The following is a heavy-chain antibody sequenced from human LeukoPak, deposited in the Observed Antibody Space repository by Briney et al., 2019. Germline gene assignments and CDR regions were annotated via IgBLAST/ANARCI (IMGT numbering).Heavy chain of an antibody. Sequence: SQTLSLTCTVSGGSISSGDYYWSWIRQPPGKGLEWIGYIYYSGSTYYNPSLKSRVTISVDTSKNQFSLKLSSVTAADTAVYYCARDVAGIAAAGDDYYYCGMDVWGQGTTVTVSS. CDR1: GGSISSGDYY. V-gene: IGHV4-30-4*01. CDR3: ARDVAGIAAAGDDYYYCGMDV. CDR2: IYYSGST. D-gene: IGHD6-13*01. J-gene: IGHJ6*02.